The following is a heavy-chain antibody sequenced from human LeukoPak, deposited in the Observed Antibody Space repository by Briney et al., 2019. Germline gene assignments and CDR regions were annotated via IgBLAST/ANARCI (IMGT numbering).Heavy chain of an antibody. CDR2: ISYDGSNK. J-gene: IGHJ4*02. D-gene: IGHD3-22*01. Sequence: GRSLRLSCAASGFTFSSSGMHWVRQAPGKGLEWVAVISYDGSNKYYVDSVKGRFTFSRDNSKNTLYLQMNSLRAEDTAVYYCARGMYYYDSSGYYWGDYWGQGTLVTVSS. CDR3: ARGMYYYDSSGYYWGDY. CDR1: GFTFSSSG. V-gene: IGHV3-30*03.